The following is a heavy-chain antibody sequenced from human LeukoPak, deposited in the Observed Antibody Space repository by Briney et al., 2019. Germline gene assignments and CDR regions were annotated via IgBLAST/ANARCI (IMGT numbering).Heavy chain of an antibody. Sequence: GGSLRLSCAASGFTFSSYSMNWVRQAPGKGLEWVSSISSSSSYIYYADSVKGRFTISRDNAKNSLYLRMNSLRAEDTAVYYCATAQRFGDDYWGQGTLVTVSS. D-gene: IGHD3-10*01. CDR1: GFTFSSYS. J-gene: IGHJ4*02. V-gene: IGHV3-21*01. CDR3: ATAQRFGDDY. CDR2: ISSSSSYI.